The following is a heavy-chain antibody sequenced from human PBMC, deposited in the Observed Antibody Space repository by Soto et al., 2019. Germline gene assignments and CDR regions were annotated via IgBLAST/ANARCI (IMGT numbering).Heavy chain of an antibody. CDR2: ISSSGTNK. CDR3: ASERHTRTFIIPRTDDY. J-gene: IGHJ4*01. Sequence: EVQLLESGGDWVQPGGSLRLSCAASGFTFSRYAMTWVRQAPGKGLEWVSSISSSGTNKYYADSVKGRFTISRDNSKNTVLLQMHSLRGEDSVVYFCASERHTRTFIIPRTDDYSGHGTVV. CDR1: GFTFSRYA. D-gene: IGHD6-25*01. V-gene: IGHV3-23*01.